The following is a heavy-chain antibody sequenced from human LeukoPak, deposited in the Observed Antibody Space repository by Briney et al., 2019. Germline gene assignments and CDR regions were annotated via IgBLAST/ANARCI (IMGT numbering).Heavy chain of an antibody. J-gene: IGHJ4*02. V-gene: IGHV1-46*01. D-gene: IGHD5-18*01. CDR2: INPSNSYT. CDR1: GYTLTSYY. Sequence: ASVKVSCKASGYTLTSYYMHWVRQTPGQGLEWMGTINPSNSYTNYAQEFQGRVTMTRDTSTSTVYMELSSLRSEDTAVYYCARAYTYGLGYWGQGIPVTVSS. CDR3: ARAYTYGLGY.